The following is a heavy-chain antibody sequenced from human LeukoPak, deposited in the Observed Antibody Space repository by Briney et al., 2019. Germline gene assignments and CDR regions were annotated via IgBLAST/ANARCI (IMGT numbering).Heavy chain of an antibody. J-gene: IGHJ4*02. D-gene: IGHD3-10*01. CDR3: TRDALFGSGRTHLDF. CDR1: EFTFNRYW. Sequence: GGSLRLSCAASEFTFNRYWMSWVRQAPGKGLEWVANIQHDGSEAHYVDSVKGRFTISRDNAKNSLSLQMNSLNVDDTGVYFCTRDALFGSGRTHLDFWSQGTLVSVSS. V-gene: IGHV3-7*04. CDR2: IQHDGSEA.